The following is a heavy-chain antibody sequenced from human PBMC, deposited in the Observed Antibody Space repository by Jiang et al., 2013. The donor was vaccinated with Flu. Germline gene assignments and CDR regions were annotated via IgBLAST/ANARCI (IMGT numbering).Heavy chain of an antibody. CDR3: ARRRGKGVDTAMDPPLGPQDY. CDR2: INHSGST. Sequence: LLKPSETLSLTCAVYGGSFSGYYWSWIRQPPGKGLEWIGEINHSGSTNYNPSLKSRVTISVDTSKNQFSLKLSSVTAADTAVYYCARRRGKGVDTAMDPPLGPQDYWGQGTLVTVSS. V-gene: IGHV4-34*01. J-gene: IGHJ4*02. D-gene: IGHD5-18*01. CDR1: GGSFSGYY.